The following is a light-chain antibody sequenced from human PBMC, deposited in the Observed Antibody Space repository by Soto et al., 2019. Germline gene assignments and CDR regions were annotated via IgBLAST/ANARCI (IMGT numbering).Light chain of an antibody. J-gene: IGKJ2*01. Sequence: IGLTQSPGTLSLSPGETAILSCRASQSVTSSNLAWYQQRPGQAHRLLIYGASNRATGIAERFSGSGSGADFRLTISRLEPEDFAVYYCQHYGASQYTFGQGTQLELK. V-gene: IGKV3-20*01. CDR3: QHYGASQYT. CDR1: QSVTSSN. CDR2: GAS.